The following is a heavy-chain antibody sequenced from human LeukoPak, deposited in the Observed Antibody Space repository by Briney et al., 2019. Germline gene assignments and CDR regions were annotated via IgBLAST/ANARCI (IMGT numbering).Heavy chain of an antibody. CDR3: AKNRGSTWFSPLDS. CDR2: ISGSSSTR. V-gene: IGHV3-48*01. CDR1: GFTFSTYN. J-gene: IGHJ4*02. Sequence: GGSLRLSCTASGFTFSTYNMNWVRQAPGKGLEWVSYISGSSSTRYYADSVKGRFTISRDNSKNTLFLQMNSLKAEDTGIYYCAKNRGSTWFSPLDSWGQGTPVTVSS. D-gene: IGHD6-13*01.